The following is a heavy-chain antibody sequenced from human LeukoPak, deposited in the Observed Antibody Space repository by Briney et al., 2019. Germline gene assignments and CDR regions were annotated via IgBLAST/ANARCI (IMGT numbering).Heavy chain of an antibody. Sequence: GGSLRLSCAASGFTFSSYEMNWVRRAAGKGLEWVSYISSSGSTIYYADSVKGRFTISRDNAKNSLYLQMNSLRDEDTAVYYCARAMRSGYDYWGQGTLVTVSS. D-gene: IGHD5-12*01. V-gene: IGHV3-48*03. CDR3: ARAMRSGYDY. J-gene: IGHJ4*02. CDR2: ISSSGSTI. CDR1: GFTFSSYE.